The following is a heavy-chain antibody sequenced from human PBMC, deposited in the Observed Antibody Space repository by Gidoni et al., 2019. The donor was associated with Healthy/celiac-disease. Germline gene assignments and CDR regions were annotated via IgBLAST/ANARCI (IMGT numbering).Heavy chain of an antibody. CDR2: IFSNDEK. D-gene: IGHD6-19*01. CDR3: ARSIAVAGTYYYYYGMDV. V-gene: IGHV2-26*01. CDR1: GFALSNARMG. J-gene: IGHJ6*02. Sequence: QVTLKESGPVLVKPTETLTLTCTVPGFALSNARMGVSWIRQPPGKALEWLAHIFSNDEKSYSTSLKSRLTISKDTSKSQVVLTMTNMDPVDTATYYCARSIAVAGTYYYYYGMDVWGQGTTVTVSS.